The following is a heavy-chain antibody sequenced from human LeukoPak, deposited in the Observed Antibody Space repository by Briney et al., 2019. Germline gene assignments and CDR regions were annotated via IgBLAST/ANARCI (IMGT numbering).Heavy chain of an antibody. CDR1: GYSFTSYW. J-gene: IGHJ3*02. CDR3: ATAGGDSSGLDAFDI. Sequence: GESLKISCKGSGYSFTSYWIGWVRQMPGKGLGWMGIIYPGDSDTRHSPSFQGQVTISADKSISTAYLQWSSLKASDTAMYYCATAGGDSSGLDAFDIWGQGTMVTVSS. V-gene: IGHV5-51*01. D-gene: IGHD3-22*01. CDR2: IYPGDSDT.